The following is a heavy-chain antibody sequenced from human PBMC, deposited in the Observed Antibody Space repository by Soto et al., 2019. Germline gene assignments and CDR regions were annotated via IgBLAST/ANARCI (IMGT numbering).Heavy chain of an antibody. D-gene: IGHD3-10*01. V-gene: IGHV3-23*01. CDR2: ISGSGGST. Sequence: PGGSLRLSCAASGFTFSSYAMSWVRQAPGKGLEWVSAISGSGGSTYYADSVKGRFTISRDNSKNTLYLQMNSLRAEDTAVYYCAKDRGLLWFGELYGQYFDYWGQGTLVTVSS. J-gene: IGHJ4*02. CDR3: AKDRGLLWFGELYGQYFDY. CDR1: GFTFSSYA.